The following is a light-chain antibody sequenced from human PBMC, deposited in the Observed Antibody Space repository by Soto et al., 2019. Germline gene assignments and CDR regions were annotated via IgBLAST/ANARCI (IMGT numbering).Light chain of an antibody. V-gene: IGKV3-15*01. J-gene: IGKJ5*01. CDR3: QQYSSWVVT. CDR1: QSIGDY. Sequence: EVVMTQPPATLSVAPGERATLSCRASQSIGDYLAWYQHKPGQAPRLLIYGALTRATGIPARFAGSGSETDFTLTISSLQSEDFAIYYCQQYSSWVVTFGQGTRLEIK. CDR2: GAL.